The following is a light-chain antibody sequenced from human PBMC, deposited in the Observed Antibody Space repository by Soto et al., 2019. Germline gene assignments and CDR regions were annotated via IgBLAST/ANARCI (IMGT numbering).Light chain of an antibody. V-gene: IGKV1D-13*01. CDR2: DAS. CDR1: QDISSG. CDR3: LQDINYPWT. J-gene: IGKJ1*01. Sequence: AIQLTQSPSSLSASVGDRLTITCRASQDISSGLAWYQQKPGRAPKLLIYDASTLVSGVPSRFSGTGSGTAFTLSISSLQPEDFVTYHCLQDINYPWTFGQGTKVDIK.